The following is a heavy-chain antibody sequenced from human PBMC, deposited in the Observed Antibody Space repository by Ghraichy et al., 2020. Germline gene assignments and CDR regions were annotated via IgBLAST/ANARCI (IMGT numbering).Heavy chain of an antibody. V-gene: IGHV3-11*06. J-gene: IGHJ4*02. CDR2: ISSSASKT. D-gene: IGHD3-3*01. Sequence: GSLRLSCTGSGFTFGDYYMSWIRQAPGKGLEWISSISSSASKTNYADSVKGRFIISRDNAMNSLFLQMNSLRAEDTAVYYCARNPLDYDSWSAYYSHFDCWGQGALVTVSS. CDR3: ARNPLDYDSWSAYYSHFDC. CDR1: GFTFGDYY.